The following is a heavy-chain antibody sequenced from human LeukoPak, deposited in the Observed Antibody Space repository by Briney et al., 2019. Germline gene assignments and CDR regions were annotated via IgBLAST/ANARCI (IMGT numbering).Heavy chain of an antibody. CDR2: ISGRGNYI. Sequence: PGGSLRLSCAASGFTFSSHNMNWVRQAPGKGLEWVSSISGRGNYIFYADSVKGRFTISRGSAKNSLSLQMNSLRAEDTAVYYCAKDQGFDYYDSSGYYLDYWGQGTLVTVSS. V-gene: IGHV3-21*01. CDR3: AKDQGFDYYDSSGYYLDY. J-gene: IGHJ4*02. CDR1: GFTFSSHN. D-gene: IGHD3-22*01.